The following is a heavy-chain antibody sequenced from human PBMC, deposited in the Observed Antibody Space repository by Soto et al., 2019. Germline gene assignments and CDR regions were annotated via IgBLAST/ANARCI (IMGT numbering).Heavy chain of an antibody. D-gene: IGHD2-15*01. V-gene: IGHV1-46*01. CDR2: INPNNGST. J-gene: IGHJ4*02. CDR1: GYTFTSYY. CDR3: ARDRGCSGGSCYFDY. Sequence: GASVKVTCKAYGYTFTSYYMHWVRQAPGQGLEWMGIINPNNGSTNYAQKLQGRVTMTTDTSTSTAYMELRSLRSDDTAVYYCARDRGCSGGSCYFDYWGQGTLVTVSS.